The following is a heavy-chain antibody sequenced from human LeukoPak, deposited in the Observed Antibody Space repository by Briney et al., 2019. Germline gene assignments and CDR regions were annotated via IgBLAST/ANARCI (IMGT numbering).Heavy chain of an antibody. D-gene: IGHD3-3*01. CDR3: ARIPAYRITIFGVVLSSNWFDP. V-gene: IGHV4-34*01. J-gene: IGHJ5*02. CDR1: GGSFSGYY. CDR2: INHSRST. Sequence: SETLSLTCAVYGGSFSGYYWSWIRQPPGKGLEWIGEINHSRSTNYNPSLKSRVTISVDTSKNQFSLKLSSVTAADTAVYYCARIPAYRITIFGVVLSSNWFDPWGQGTLVTVSS.